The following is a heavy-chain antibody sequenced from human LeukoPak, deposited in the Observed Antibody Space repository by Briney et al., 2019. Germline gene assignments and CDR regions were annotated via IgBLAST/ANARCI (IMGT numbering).Heavy chain of an antibody. J-gene: IGHJ3*02. CDR3: ARELYSGSYRDAFDI. V-gene: IGHV1-46*01. CDR2: INPSGGST. CDR1: GYTFTSYY. D-gene: IGHD1-26*01. Sequence: ASVKVSCKASGYTFTSYYMHWVRQAPGQGLEWMGIINPSGGSTSYAQKFQGRVTMTRDTSTGTVYMELSSLRSEDTAVYYCARELYSGSYRDAFDIWGQGTMVTVSS.